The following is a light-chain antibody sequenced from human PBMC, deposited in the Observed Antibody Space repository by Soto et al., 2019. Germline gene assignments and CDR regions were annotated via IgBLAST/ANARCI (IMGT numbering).Light chain of an antibody. CDR3: QQSISTPRT. CDR1: QSVSSY. J-gene: IGKJ2*01. V-gene: IGKV1-39*01. CDR2: DAS. Sequence: DIQMTQSPSSLSSSLGDRATITCRASQSVSSYLNWYQQKPGKAPKLLIYDASSLQSGVPARFSGSGSGTDFTLTISSLEPEDFATYYCQQSISTPRTFGQGTKLEIK.